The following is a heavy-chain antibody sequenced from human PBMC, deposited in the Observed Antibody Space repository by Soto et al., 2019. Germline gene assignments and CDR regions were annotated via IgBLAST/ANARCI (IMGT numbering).Heavy chain of an antibody. D-gene: IGHD2-21*02. Sequence: NPSETLSLTCTVSGGSISTGAYYWSWIRQPPGKGLEWIGYMYDRGSTYYNPSLKSRVTISIDTSKNQLSLKLSSVTAADTAVYYCARACGGDCRRYPIVWGQGTLVTVS. CDR1: GGSISTGAYY. V-gene: IGHV4-30-4*01. CDR3: ARACGGDCRRYPIV. CDR2: MYDRGST. J-gene: IGHJ4*02.